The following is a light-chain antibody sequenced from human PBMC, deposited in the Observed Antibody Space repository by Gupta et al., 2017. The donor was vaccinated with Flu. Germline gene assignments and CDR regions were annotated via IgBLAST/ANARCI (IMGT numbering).Light chain of an antibody. CDR1: QSIDIW. V-gene: IGKV1-5*03. CDR2: KAS. Sequence: DIQMTQSPSTLSASVGDRVTITCRASQSIDIWLAWYQQKPGKVPKLLIHKASTLEIGVPSRFSGSGSGTEFTLTINSLQPDDSATYYCQRYDSLWTFGQGTRVEVK. J-gene: IGKJ1*01. CDR3: QRYDSLWT.